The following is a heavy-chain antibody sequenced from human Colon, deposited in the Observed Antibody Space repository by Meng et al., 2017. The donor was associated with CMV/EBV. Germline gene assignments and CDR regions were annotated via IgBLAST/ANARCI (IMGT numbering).Heavy chain of an antibody. CDR3: ARDRLERPTYYYGSGSYHWFDP. D-gene: IGHD3-10*01. Sequence: SVKVSCKASGFTFTSSAVQWVRQARGQRLEWIGWIVVGSGNTNYAQKFQERVTITRDMSTSTAYMELSSLRSEDTAVYYCARDRLERPTYYYGSGSYHWFDPWGQGTLVTVSS. J-gene: IGHJ5*02. CDR2: IVVGSGNT. CDR1: GFTFTSSA. V-gene: IGHV1-58*01.